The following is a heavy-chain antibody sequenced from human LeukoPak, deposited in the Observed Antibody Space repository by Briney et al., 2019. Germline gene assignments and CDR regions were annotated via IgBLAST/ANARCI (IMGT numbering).Heavy chain of an antibody. CDR2: INHSGST. D-gene: IGHD3-3*01. CDR1: GGSFSGYH. V-gene: IGHV4-34*01. CDR3: ARVESYDFWRRFDP. J-gene: IGHJ5*02. Sequence: SETLSLTCAVYGGSFSGYHWSWIRQPPGKGLEWIGEINHSGSTNYNPSLKSRVTISVDTSKNQFSLKLSSVTAADTAVYYCARVESYDFWRRFDPWGQGTLVTVSS.